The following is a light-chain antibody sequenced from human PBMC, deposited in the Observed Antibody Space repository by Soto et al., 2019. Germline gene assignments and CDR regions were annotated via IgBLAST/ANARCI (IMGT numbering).Light chain of an antibody. Sequence: EIVLTQSPGTLSLSPGERATLSCRASQSVRSSYLAWYQQKPGQAHRLLIYGASSRATGIPDRFSGSGSGTDFTLTISRLEPEDFAGYYCQQYGSSPGYTFGQGTKLEIK. CDR1: QSVRSSY. CDR2: GAS. V-gene: IGKV3-20*01. J-gene: IGKJ2*01. CDR3: QQYGSSPGYT.